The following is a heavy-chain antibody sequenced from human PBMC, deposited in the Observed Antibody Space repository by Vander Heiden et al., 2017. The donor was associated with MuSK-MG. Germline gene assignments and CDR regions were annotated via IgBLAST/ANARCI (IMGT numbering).Heavy chain of an antibody. CDR2: IRSKAYGGTT. V-gene: IGHV3-49*04. J-gene: IGHJ3*02. CDR3: TREKLGYCSSTSCYFIEYNAFDI. D-gene: IGHD2-2*01. CDR1: GFTVGDYA. Sequence: EVQLVESGGGLVQPGRSLRLSCTASGFTVGDYAMSWVRQAPGKGLEWVGFIRSKAYGGTTEYAASVKGRFTISRDDSKSIAYLQMNSLKTEDTAVYYCTREKLGYCSSTSCYFIEYNAFDIWGQGTMVTVSS.